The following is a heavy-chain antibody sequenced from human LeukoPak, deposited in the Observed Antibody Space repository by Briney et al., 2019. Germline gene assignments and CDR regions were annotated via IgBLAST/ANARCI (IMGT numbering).Heavy chain of an antibody. Sequence: GESLRLSWAVSRFTINDNFMGWDRHTAGEGLEWVSLIFSGGETYDADYVKGRFAISKDNYKNTLHIQMNSLRVEDTAMYYCARDTDYYGSGRKGYFDRWGQGNLVTVSS. D-gene: IGHD3-10*01. CDR3: ARDTDYYGSGRKGYFDR. CDR1: RFTINDNF. CDR2: IFSGGET. J-gene: IGHJ1*01. V-gene: IGHV3-66*01.